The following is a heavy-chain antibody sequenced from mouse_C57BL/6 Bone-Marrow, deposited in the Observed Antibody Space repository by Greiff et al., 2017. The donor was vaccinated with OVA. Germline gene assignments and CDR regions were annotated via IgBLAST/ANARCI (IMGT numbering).Heavy chain of an antibody. CDR2: INPYNGGT. Sequence: EVQGVESGPVLVKPGASVKMSCKASGYTFTDYYMNWVKQSHGKSLEWIGVINPYNGGTSYNQKFKGKATLTVDKSSSTAYMELNSLTSEDSAVYYCAKEGRGYWGQGTSVTVSS. CDR1: GYTFTDYY. CDR3: AKEGRGY. J-gene: IGHJ4*01. V-gene: IGHV1-19*01.